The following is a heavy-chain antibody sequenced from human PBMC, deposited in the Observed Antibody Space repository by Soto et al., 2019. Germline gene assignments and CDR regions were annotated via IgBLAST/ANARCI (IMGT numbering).Heavy chain of an antibody. CDR1: GYSFTSYW. D-gene: IGHD5-12*01. Sequence: GESLKISCKGSGYSFTSYWIGWVRQMPGKGLEWMGIIYPSDSDTRYSPSFQGQVTISADKSVSTAYLQWSSLKASDTAIFYCVRLAATSIPVDYWGQGTQVTVSS. J-gene: IGHJ4*02. V-gene: IGHV5-51*01. CDR3: VRLAATSIPVDY. CDR2: IYPSDSDT.